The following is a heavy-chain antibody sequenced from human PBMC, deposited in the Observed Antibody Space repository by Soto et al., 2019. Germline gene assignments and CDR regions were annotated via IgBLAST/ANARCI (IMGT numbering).Heavy chain of an antibody. Sequence: GASVKVSCKASGYTFTSYGISWVRQAPGQGLEWMGWIGAYNGNTDYAQKLQGRVTMTTDTSTSTVYMDLRSLTFEDTAIYYCTSEDLATGLVWGPGSLVTVSS. V-gene: IGHV1-18*01. CDR1: GYTFTSYG. CDR2: IGAYNGNT. D-gene: IGHD5-12*01. J-gene: IGHJ4*02. CDR3: TSEDLATGLV.